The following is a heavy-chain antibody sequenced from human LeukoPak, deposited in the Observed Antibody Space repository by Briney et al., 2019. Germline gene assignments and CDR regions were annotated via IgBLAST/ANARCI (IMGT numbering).Heavy chain of an antibody. Sequence: ASVKVSCKASGYTFTGYYMHWVRQAPGQGLEWMGWINPNSGNTGYAQKFQGRVTMTRNTSISTAYMELSSLRSEDTAVYYCARMKAMDYWGQGTLVTVSS. D-gene: IGHD2-2*01. CDR3: ARMKAMDY. V-gene: IGHV1-8*02. CDR2: INPNSGNT. J-gene: IGHJ4*02. CDR1: GYTFTGYY.